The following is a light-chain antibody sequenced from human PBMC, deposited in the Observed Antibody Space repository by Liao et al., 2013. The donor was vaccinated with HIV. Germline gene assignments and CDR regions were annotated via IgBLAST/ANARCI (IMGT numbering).Light chain of an antibody. Sequence: SYELTQPPSVSVSPGQTARITCSGDALPKQYAYWYQQKPGQAPVLLIYKDSERPSGIPERFSGSNSGNTATLTISRVEAGDEADYYCQVWDSSSDLLYVFGTGTKVTVL. CDR2: KDS. CDR1: ALPKQY. CDR3: QVWDSSSDLLYV. V-gene: IGLV3-25*02. J-gene: IGLJ1*01.